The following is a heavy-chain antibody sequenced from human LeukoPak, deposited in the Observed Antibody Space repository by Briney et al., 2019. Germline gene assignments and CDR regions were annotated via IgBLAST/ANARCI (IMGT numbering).Heavy chain of an antibody. CDR3: ARDRRGVRGVIIPLDP. D-gene: IGHD3-10*01. CDR1: GYSISSGYY. CDR2: IYHSGST. Sequence: SETLSLTCAVSGYSISSGYYWGWIRQPPGKGLEWIGSIYHSGSTYYNPSLKSRVTISVDTSKNQFSLKLSSETAADTAVYYCARDRRGVRGVIIPLDPWGQGTLVTVSS. V-gene: IGHV4-38-2*02. J-gene: IGHJ5*02.